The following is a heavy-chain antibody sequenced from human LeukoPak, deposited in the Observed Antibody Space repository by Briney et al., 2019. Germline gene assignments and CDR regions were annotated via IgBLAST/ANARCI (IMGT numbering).Heavy chain of an antibody. CDR3: ARHIYSSSWFDY. V-gene: IGHV4-30-4*08. J-gene: IGHJ4*02. Sequence: SQALSLTCTVSGGSISSGDYYWSWIRQPPGKGLEWIGYIYYSGSTYYNPSLKSRVTISVDTSKNQFSLKLSSVTAADTAVYYCARHIYSSSWFDYWGQGTLVTVSS. CDR1: GGSISSGDYY. CDR2: IYYSGST. D-gene: IGHD6-13*01.